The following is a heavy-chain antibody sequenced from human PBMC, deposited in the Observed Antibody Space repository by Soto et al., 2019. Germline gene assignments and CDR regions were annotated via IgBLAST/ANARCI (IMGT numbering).Heavy chain of an antibody. Sequence: PSETLSLTCTVSGDSLGNYYWFWIRQPVGKGLEWIGRVSSSGNTNANPTLNSRATMSIDTSKNQFSLRLRSVTAADTAVYYCARADYEILTGSYAMDVRGKGTTVTDSS. V-gene: IGHV4-4*07. CDR2: VSSSGNT. J-gene: IGHJ6*04. CDR1: GDSLGNYY. CDR3: ARADYEILTGSYAMDV. D-gene: IGHD3-9*01.